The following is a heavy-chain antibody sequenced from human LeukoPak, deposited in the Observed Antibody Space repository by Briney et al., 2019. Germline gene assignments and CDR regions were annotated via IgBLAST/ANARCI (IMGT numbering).Heavy chain of an antibody. J-gene: IGHJ4*02. V-gene: IGHV1-18*01. CDR1: DYTFTSYG. Sequence: ASVRVSCKASDYTFTSYGISWVRQAPGQGLEWMGWISAYNGNTNDAQKLQGRVTMTTDTSTSTAYMELRSLRSDDTAVYYCARDERGSCSSTSCYYFDYWGQGTLVTVSS. CDR2: ISAYNGNT. D-gene: IGHD2-2*01. CDR3: ARDERGSCSSTSCYYFDY.